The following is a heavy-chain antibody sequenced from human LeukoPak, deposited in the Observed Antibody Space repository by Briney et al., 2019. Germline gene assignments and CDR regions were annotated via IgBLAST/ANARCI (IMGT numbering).Heavy chain of an antibody. Sequence: GGSLRLSCAASGFTFSSYWMSWVRQAPGKGLEWVANIKQDGSEKYYVDSVKGRFTISRDNAKNSLYLQMNSLRAEDTAVYYWARDFPVAVAGTPFDYWGQGTLVTVSS. J-gene: IGHJ4*02. CDR3: ARDFPVAVAGTPFDY. D-gene: IGHD6-19*01. V-gene: IGHV3-7*01. CDR2: IKQDGSEK. CDR1: GFTFSSYW.